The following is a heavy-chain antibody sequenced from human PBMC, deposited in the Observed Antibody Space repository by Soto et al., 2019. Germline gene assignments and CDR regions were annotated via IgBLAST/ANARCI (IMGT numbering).Heavy chain of an antibody. CDR2: IKQDGSEK. D-gene: IGHD3-10*01. V-gene: IGHV3-7*04. CDR3: AGGGFSGSYFNVFYYYYYGMDV. CDR1: GFTFSSYW. J-gene: IGHJ6*02. Sequence: EVQLVESGGGLVQPGGSLRLSCAASGFTFSSYWMSWVRQAPGKGLEWVGNIKQDGSEKYYVDSVKGRFTISRDNAKNSLYLQMNSLRAEDTAVYYCAGGGFSGSYFNVFYYYYYGMDVWGQGTTVTVSS.